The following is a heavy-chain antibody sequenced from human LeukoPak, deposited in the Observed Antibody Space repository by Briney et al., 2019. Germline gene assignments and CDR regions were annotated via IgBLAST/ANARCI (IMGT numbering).Heavy chain of an antibody. D-gene: IGHD2-2*01. CDR1: GGSISSGDYY. CDR3: ARSPTPYCSSTSCLDNAFDI. V-gene: IGHV4-30-4*08. J-gene: IGHJ3*02. Sequence: PSETLSLTCTVSGGSISSGDYYWSWIRQPPGKGVEWIGYIYYSGSTYYNPSLKSRVTISVDTSKNQFSLKLSSVTAADTAVYYCARSPTPYCSSTSCLDNAFDIWGQGAMVTVSS. CDR2: IYYSGST.